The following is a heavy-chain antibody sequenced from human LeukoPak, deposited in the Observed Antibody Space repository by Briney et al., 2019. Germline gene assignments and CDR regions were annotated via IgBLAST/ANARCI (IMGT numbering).Heavy chain of an antibody. V-gene: IGHV3-74*01. CDR3: ARGRYYGMDV. CDR2: INSDGRTT. CDR1: GFTFSSYG. Sequence: GGSLRLSCAASGFTFSSYGMHWVRQAPGKGLVWVSGINSDGRTTSYADSVKGRFTVSRDNAKNTLYLQMNSLRVEDTAVYYCARGRYYGMDVWGQETTVTVSS. J-gene: IGHJ6*02.